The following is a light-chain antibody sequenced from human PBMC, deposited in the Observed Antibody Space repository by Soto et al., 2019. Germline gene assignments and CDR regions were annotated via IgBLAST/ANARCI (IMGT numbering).Light chain of an antibody. V-gene: IGLV1-44*01. Sequence: QTVVTQPPSASGTPGQRVTISCSGRSSNIGSNTVNWYHQLPGTAPKLLMYSNNQRPSGVPDRFSGSKSGTSASLAISGLQYEDEADYYCAAWDDSLNGVVFGGGTKVTVL. CDR2: SNN. CDR3: AAWDDSLNGVV. J-gene: IGLJ2*01. CDR1: SSNIGSNT.